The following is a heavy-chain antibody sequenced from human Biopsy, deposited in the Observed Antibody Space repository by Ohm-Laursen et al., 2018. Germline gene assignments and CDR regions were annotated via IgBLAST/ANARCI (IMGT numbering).Heavy chain of an antibody. CDR2: IRNT. Sequence: SGTLSLTCSVSGDSISSSSYYWGWIRQPPGMGLEWIGTIRNTSFCTPLKSRITMSVDTSKNQFSLKLVSVTAADTGVYYCAQTRNDYGGFYFDYWGRGTLVTVSS. V-gene: IGHV4-39*01. D-gene: IGHD4/OR15-4a*01. J-gene: IGHJ4*02. CDR1: GDSISSSSYY. CDR3: AQTRNDYGGFYFDY.